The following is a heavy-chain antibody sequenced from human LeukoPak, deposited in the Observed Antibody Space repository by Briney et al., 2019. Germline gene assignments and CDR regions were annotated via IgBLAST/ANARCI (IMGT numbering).Heavy chain of an antibody. Sequence: GGSLRLSCAASGFTFSSYEMTWVRQAPGKGLEWVSYISSSGSTIYYADSMKGRFTIYRDNAKNSLYLQMNSLRLEDTAVYYCARDLGQYYDTSDNWFDPWGQGTLVTVSS. CDR2: ISSSGSTI. CDR1: GFTFSSYE. D-gene: IGHD3-22*01. CDR3: ARDLGQYYDTSDNWFDP. V-gene: IGHV3-48*03. J-gene: IGHJ5*02.